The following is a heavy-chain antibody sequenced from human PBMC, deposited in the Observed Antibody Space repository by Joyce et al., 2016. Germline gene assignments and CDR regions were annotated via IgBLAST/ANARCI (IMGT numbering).Heavy chain of an antibody. CDR3: ARGGIVYDYSMDL. D-gene: IGHD3-22*01. CDR2: ISSASTYT. Sequence: EVQLVESGGGLVKPGGSLRISCAASGFTFSTSSMSWLRRAPGKGLEWVSAISSASTYTFYADSVKGRFTVSRDNAKNSLYLQMNSLRAEDTAVFFCARGGIVYDYSMDLWGQGTTVTVSS. J-gene: IGHJ6*02. V-gene: IGHV3-21*02. CDR1: GFTFSTSS.